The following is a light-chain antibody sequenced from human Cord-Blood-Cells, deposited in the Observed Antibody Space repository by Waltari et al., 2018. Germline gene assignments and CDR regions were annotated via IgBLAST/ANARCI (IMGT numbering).Light chain of an antibody. CDR2: DVS. Sequence: QSALTQPASVSGSPGQSITISCTGTSSAVGGYNYVSWYQQHPDKAPKLMIYDVSNRPSGVSNRFSGSKSGNTASLTISGLQAEDEADYYCSSYTSSSTLFGGGTKLTVL. CDR1: SSAVGGYNY. V-gene: IGLV2-14*01. J-gene: IGLJ2*01. CDR3: SSYTSSSTL.